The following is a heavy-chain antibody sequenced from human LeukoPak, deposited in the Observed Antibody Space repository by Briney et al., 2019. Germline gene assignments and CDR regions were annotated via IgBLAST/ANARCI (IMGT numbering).Heavy chain of an antibody. Sequence: GGSLRLSCAASGCTFSSYARSWVGQAPGRGLEGVSGISRNSGKKDYADSVKGRFTISRDNAKNSLYLQMNSLRAEDPAVYYCARGETYYDFWSGYYTFGYFQHWGQGTLVTVSS. V-gene: IGHV3-21*04. CDR2: ISRNSGKK. D-gene: IGHD3-3*01. CDR1: GCTFSSYA. J-gene: IGHJ1*01. CDR3: ARGETYYDFWSGYYTFGYFQH.